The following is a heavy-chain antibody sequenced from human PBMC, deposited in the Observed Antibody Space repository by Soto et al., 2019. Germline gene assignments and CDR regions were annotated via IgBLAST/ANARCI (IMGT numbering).Heavy chain of an antibody. CDR2: ISYDGSSE. V-gene: IGHV3-30-3*01. Sequence: PGGSLGLSCAASGVPFRNYAVHWFRQAPGKGLEWVAVISYDGSSEYYSHAVKGRFTISRDNSKNTLYLQMNTLRVEDTAVYYCARLVRPGYNYGHCYYSGMDVCGQGSTVTV. CDR1: GVPFRNYA. D-gene: IGHD5-18*01. CDR3: ARLVRPGYNYGHCYYSGMDV. J-gene: IGHJ6*02.